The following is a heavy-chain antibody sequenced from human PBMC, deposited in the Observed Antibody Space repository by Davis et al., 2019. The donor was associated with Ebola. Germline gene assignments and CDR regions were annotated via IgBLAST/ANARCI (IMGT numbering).Heavy chain of an antibody. Sequence: GESLKISCAASGFTVSSNYMSWVRQAPGKGLEWVSAISGRGGSTYYADSVKGRFTISRDNSKNTLYLQMNILRAEDTAVYYCAKDLHYYDSSGPDAFDIWGQGTMVTVSS. J-gene: IGHJ3*02. D-gene: IGHD3-22*01. CDR1: GFTVSSNY. CDR2: ISGRGGST. CDR3: AKDLHYYDSSGPDAFDI. V-gene: IGHV3-23*01.